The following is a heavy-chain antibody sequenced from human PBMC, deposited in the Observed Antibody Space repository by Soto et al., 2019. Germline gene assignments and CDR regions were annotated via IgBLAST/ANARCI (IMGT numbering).Heavy chain of an antibody. CDR1: GFTFSSYA. J-gene: IGHJ4*02. D-gene: IGHD5-12*01. CDR2: ISYDGSNK. CDR3: ARAVPRLATITSFDY. Sequence: GSLRLSCAASGFTFSSYAMHWVRQAPGKGLEWVAVISYDGSNKYYADSVKGRFTISRDNSKNTLYLQMNSLRAEDTAVYYCARAVPRLATITSFDYWGQGTLVTVSS. V-gene: IGHV3-30-3*01.